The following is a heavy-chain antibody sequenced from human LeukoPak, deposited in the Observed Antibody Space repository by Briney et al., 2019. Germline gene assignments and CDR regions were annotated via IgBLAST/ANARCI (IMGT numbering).Heavy chain of an antibody. D-gene: IGHD6-13*01. CDR2: ISSSSSYI. J-gene: IGHJ6*02. CDR1: GFSFSSYA. CDR3: ARDLAAAGVYYYYGMDV. V-gene: IGHV3-21*01. Sequence: PGGSLRLSCAASGFSFSSYAMTWVRQAPGKGLEWVSSISSSSSYIYYADSVKGRFTISRDNAKNSLYLQMNSLRAEDTAVYYCARDLAAAGVYYYYGMDVWGQGTTVTVSS.